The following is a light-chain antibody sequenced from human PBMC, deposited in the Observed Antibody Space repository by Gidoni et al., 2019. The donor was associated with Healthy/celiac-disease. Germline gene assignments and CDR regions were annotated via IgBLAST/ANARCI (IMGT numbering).Light chain of an antibody. V-gene: IGKV3-15*01. CDR2: GAS. J-gene: IGKJ2*01. CDR3: QQYNNWPLMYT. CDR1: QSVSSN. Sequence: EIVMTQSPATLSVSPRERATLSCRASQSVSSNLAWYQQKPGQAPRLLIYGASTRATGIPARFSGSGSGTEFTLTISSLQSEDFAVYYCQQYNNWPLMYTFGQGTKLEIK.